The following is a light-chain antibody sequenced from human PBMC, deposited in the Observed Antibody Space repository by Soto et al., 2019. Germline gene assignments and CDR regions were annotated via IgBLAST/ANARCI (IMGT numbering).Light chain of an antibody. CDR2: AAS. CDR1: QSIRSH. Sequence: DIQMTQSPSSLSASVGDRVTITCRASQSIRSHLNGYQQKPGKAPQLLIFAASSLQSGVPSRFSGSGSGTDFTLTISSLQPEDFATYYCQQSYTTPLTFGPGTKVDIK. CDR3: QQSYTTPLT. J-gene: IGKJ3*01. V-gene: IGKV1-39*01.